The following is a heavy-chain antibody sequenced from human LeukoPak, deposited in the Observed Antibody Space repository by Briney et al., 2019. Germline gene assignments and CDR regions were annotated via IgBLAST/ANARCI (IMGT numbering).Heavy chain of an antibody. CDR3: AKCVRRYSSGWYEDYYYMDV. D-gene: IGHD6-19*01. Sequence: GGSLRLSCAASGFTFSSYAMSWVRQASGKGLEWVSAISGSGGSTYYADSVKGRFTISRDNSKNTLYLQMNSLRAEDTAVYYCAKCVRRYSSGWYEDYYYMDVWGKGTTVTVSS. CDR1: GFTFSSYA. V-gene: IGHV3-23*01. J-gene: IGHJ6*03. CDR2: ISGSGGST.